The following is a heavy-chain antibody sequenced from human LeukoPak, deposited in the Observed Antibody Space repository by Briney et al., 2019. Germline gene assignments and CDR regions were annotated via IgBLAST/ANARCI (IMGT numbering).Heavy chain of an antibody. CDR1: GGSFSGYY. Sequence: PSETLSLTCAVYGGSFSGYYWSWIRQPPGKGLEWIGEINHSGSTNYNPSLKSRVTISVDTSKNQFSLKLSSVTAADTSVYYCARRGVGTVTYWVHARRLYFDYWGQGTLVTVSS. J-gene: IGHJ4*02. CDR3: ARRGVGTVTYWVHARRLYFDY. CDR2: INHSGST. V-gene: IGHV4-34*01. D-gene: IGHD4-17*01.